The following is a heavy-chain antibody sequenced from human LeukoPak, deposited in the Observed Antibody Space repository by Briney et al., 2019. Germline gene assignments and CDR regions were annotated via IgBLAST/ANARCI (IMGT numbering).Heavy chain of an antibody. V-gene: IGHV3-64D*06. CDR3: VKDIEAVAGTWWFDP. Sequence: GGSLRLSCSASGFTFSRYAMHWVRQAPGKGLECVSAISSNGGSTYYADSVKGRFTISRDNSKNTLYLQMSSLRAEDTAVYYCVKDIEAVAGTWWFDPWGQGTLVTVSS. J-gene: IGHJ5*02. CDR1: GFTFSRYA. D-gene: IGHD6-19*01. CDR2: ISSNGGST.